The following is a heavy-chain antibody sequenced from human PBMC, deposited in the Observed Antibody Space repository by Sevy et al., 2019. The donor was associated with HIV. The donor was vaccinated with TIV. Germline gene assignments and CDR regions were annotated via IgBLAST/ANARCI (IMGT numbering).Heavy chain of an antibody. CDR3: AGENAWGRGYS. J-gene: IGHJ4*02. Sequence: SETLSLTCTVSGGSITSLYWNWIRQPPGKGLEWIANIYYNGHINYNPSLKSRVTLSLDTSKNQFSLRLGSVTAADTAMYYCAGENAWGRGYSWGQGTLVTVSS. CDR2: IYYNGHI. D-gene: IGHD1-26*01. V-gene: IGHV4-59*08. CDR1: GGSITSLY.